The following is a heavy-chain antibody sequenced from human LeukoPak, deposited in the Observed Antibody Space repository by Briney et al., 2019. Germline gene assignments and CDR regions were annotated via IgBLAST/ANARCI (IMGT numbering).Heavy chain of an antibody. V-gene: IGHV1-69*01. CDR3: ARDRGSGYYVFDY. CDR2: IIPIFGTA. CDR1: GGTFSSYA. Sequence: SVKVSCKASGGTFSSYAISWVRQAPGQGLEWMGGIIPIFGTANYAQKFQGRVTITADESTSTAYMELSSLRSEDTAVYYCARDRGSGYYVFDYWGQGTLVTVSS. D-gene: IGHD3-22*01. J-gene: IGHJ4*02.